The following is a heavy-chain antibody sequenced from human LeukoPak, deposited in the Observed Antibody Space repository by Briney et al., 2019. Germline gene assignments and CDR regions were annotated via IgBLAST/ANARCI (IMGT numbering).Heavy chain of an antibody. CDR1: GYTFTDYY. CDR3: ARDGSGWPFDY. CDR2: INTNTGNP. Sequence: ASVKVSCKASGYTFTDYYIHWVRQAPGQGLEWMGWINTNTGNPTYAQGFTGRFVFSLDTSVSTAYLQINSLKAEDTAVYYCARDGSGWPFDYWGQGTLVTVSS. J-gene: IGHJ4*02. D-gene: IGHD6-19*01. V-gene: IGHV7-4-1*02.